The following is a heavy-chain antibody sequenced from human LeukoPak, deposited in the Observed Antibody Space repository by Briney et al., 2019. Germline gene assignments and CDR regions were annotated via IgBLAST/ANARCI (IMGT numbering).Heavy chain of an antibody. CDR1: GGSISSSSYY. D-gene: IGHD3-10*01. CDR3: ARGPITMVRGVMRWFDP. CDR2: IYYSGST. J-gene: IGHJ5*02. Sequence: SETLSLTCTVSGGSISSSSYYWGWIRQPPGKGLEWIGSIYYSGSTYYNPSLKSRVTISVDTSKNQFSLKLSSVTAADTAVYYCARGPITMVRGVMRWFDPWGQGTLVTVSS. V-gene: IGHV4-39*07.